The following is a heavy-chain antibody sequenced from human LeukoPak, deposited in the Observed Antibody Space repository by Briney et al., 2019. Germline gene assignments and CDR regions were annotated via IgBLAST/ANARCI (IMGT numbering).Heavy chain of an antibody. CDR2: ISAYNGNT. D-gene: IGHD3-16*02. CDR3: ARDRHAIYDYVWGSYPDDAFDI. Sequence: ASVKVSCKASGYTFTSYGISWVRQAPGQGLEWMGWISAYNGNTNYAQKLQGRVTMTTDTSTSTAYMELRSLRSDDTAVYYCARDRHAIYDYVWGSYPDDAFDIWGRGTMVTVSS. CDR1: GYTFTSYG. V-gene: IGHV1-18*01. J-gene: IGHJ3*02.